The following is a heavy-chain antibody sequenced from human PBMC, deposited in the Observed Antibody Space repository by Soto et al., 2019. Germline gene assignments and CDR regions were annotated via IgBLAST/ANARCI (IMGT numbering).Heavy chain of an antibody. J-gene: IGHJ6*02. CDR3: ARDTWGYYGMDV. CDR1: GYTFTSYA. CDR2: INAGNGNT. D-gene: IGHD3-16*01. Sequence: QVQLVQSGAEVKKPGASVKVSCKASGYTFTSYAMHWVRQAPGQRLEWMGWINAGNGNTKYSHKFQGRVTITRDTSASTAYMELSSLRSEDTAVYYCARDTWGYYGMDVWRQGTTVTVSS. V-gene: IGHV1-3*01.